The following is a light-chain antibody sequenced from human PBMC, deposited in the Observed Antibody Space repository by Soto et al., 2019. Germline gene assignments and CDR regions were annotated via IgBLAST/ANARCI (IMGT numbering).Light chain of an antibody. J-gene: IGLJ3*02. V-gene: IGLV2-14*01. CDR2: EVT. CDR3: QSYDSSLSGWV. Sequence: QSALTQPASVSGSPGQSITISCTGTSRDIGFFNYVSWYQQFPGNAPKLIIFEVTNRPSGVPDRFSGSKSGTSASLAITGLQAEDEADYYCQSYDSSLSGWVFGGGTKLTVL. CDR1: SRDIGFFNY.